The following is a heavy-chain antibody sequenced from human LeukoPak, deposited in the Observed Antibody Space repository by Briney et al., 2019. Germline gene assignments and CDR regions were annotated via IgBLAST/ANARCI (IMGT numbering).Heavy chain of an antibody. Sequence: SETLSLTCAVYGGSFSGYDWSWIRQPPGKGLEWIGEITHSGSTNYNPSLKSRVTISVDTSKNQFSLKLSSVTAADTAVYYCATGKSGYEFPSYWYFDLWGRGTLVPVSS. V-gene: IGHV4-34*01. CDR1: GGSFSGYD. CDR2: ITHSGST. D-gene: IGHD5-12*01. J-gene: IGHJ2*01. CDR3: ATGKSGYEFPSYWYFDL.